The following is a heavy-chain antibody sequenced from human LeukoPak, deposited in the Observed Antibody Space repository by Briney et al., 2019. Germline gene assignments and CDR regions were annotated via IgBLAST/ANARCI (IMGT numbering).Heavy chain of an antibody. CDR2: IKQDGSAK. J-gene: IGHJ1*01. Sequence: GGSLRLSCVASGFTFSSHWMSWVRQAPGKGLEWVANIKQDGSAKYYVDSVKGRFTISRDNAKNSLYLQMNSLRVEETAVYYCARLIEAAGIDLWGQGTQVSVSS. V-gene: IGHV3-7*01. CDR1: GFTFSSHW. CDR3: ARLIEAAGIDL. D-gene: IGHD5-12*01.